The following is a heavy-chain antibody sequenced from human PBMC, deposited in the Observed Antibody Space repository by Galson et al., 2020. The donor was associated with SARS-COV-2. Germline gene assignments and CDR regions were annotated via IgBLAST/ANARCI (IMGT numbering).Heavy chain of an antibody. CDR1: GFTFTNAW. D-gene: IGHD6-25*01. Sequence: GGSLRLSCAASGFTFTNAWMSWVRQAPGKGLEWVGHIKATTAGGTTDYAAPVKGRFTISRDDSKNTLYLQMSSLKTDDTAVYYCSAGPSGFWGQGTQVTVSS. J-gene: IGHJ4*02. V-gene: IGHV3-15*01. CDR3: SAGPSGF. CDR2: IKATTAGGTT.